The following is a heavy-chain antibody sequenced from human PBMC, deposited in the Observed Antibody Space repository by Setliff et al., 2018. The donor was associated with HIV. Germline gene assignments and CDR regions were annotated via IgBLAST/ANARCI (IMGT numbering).Heavy chain of an antibody. CDR1: GFTFSSYA. V-gene: IGHV3-23*01. J-gene: IGHJ4*02. CDR3: ANMQWASNAWYSFDY. CDR2: ISGSGGST. Sequence: PGGSLRLSCAASGFTFSSYAMSWVRQGPGKGLEWVSAISGSGGSTYYADSMKGRFTISRDNSKNTLYLQMNSLRAEDTAVYYCANMQWASNAWYSFDYWGQGALVTVSS. D-gene: IGHD6-19*01.